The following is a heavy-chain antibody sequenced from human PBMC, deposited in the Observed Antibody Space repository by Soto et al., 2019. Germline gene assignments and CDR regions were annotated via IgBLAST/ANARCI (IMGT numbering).Heavy chain of an antibody. D-gene: IGHD3-9*01. V-gene: IGHV1-8*01. J-gene: IGHJ6*03. CDR3: ARTGGTRYFDWLGSYYYYYYMDV. Sequence: ASVKVSCKASGYTFTSYDINWVRQATGQGPEWIGWMNPNSGNTGYAQKFQGRVTMTRNTSISTAYMELSSLRSEDTAVYYCARTGGTRYFDWLGSYYYYYYMDVWGKGTTVTVSS. CDR1: GYTFTSYD. CDR2: MNPNSGNT.